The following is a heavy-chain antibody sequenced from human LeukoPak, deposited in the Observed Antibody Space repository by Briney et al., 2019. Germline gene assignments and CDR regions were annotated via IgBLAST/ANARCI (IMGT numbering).Heavy chain of an antibody. CDR2: ISGSGGVT. Sequence: GGSLRLSCAASGFTFSTYAMSWVRQAPGEGLEWVSAISGSGGVTWYADSVKGRFSISRDTSKNTLFLQMNSLRADDTALYYCAKDRAYPNDVFDVWGQGTMVTVS. V-gene: IGHV3-23*01. CDR1: GFTFSTYA. J-gene: IGHJ3*01. D-gene: IGHD2-21*01. CDR3: AKDRAYPNDVFDV.